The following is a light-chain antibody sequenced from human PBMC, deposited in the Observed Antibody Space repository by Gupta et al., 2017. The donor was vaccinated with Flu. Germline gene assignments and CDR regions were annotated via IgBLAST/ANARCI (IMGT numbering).Light chain of an antibody. CDR2: AAS. Sequence: DTQMTQSPSSVSASVGDRVTITCRASQGISSWLAWYQQKPGKAPKLLIYAASRWESGVPSRFSGSGSGTDFTLTISSLQPEDFAIYYCQQENSCPVTFGQGTKVEIK. CDR3: QQENSCPVT. V-gene: IGKV1-12*01. J-gene: IGKJ1*01. CDR1: QGISSW.